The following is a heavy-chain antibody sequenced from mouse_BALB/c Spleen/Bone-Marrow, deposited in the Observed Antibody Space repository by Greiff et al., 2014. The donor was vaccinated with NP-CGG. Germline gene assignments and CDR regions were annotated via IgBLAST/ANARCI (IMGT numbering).Heavy chain of an antibody. J-gene: IGHJ2*01. D-gene: IGHD1-1*01. CDR3: AHGSTYGYFDY. V-gene: IGHV14-3*02. CDR1: GFNIKDTY. Sequence: VQFQQSGTELVKPGASVKLSCTASGFNIKDTYMHWVKQRPEQGLEWIGRIDPANGNTKYDPKFQGKATITADTSSNTADLQLSSLTSEDTAVYYCAHGSTYGYFDYWGQGTTLTVSS. CDR2: IDPANGNT.